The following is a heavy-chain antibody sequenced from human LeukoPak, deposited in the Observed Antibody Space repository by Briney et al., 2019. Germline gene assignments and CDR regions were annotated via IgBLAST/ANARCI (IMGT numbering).Heavy chain of an antibody. CDR2: IYYSGST. CDR3: ASEYYYDSSGLGAFDI. D-gene: IGHD3-22*01. V-gene: IGHV4-39*01. J-gene: IGHJ3*02. CDR1: GGSISSSSYY. Sequence: SETLSLTCTVSGGSISSSSYYWGWIRQPPGKGLEWIGSIYYSGSTYYNPSLKSRVTISVDTSKNQFSLKLSSVTAADAAVYYCASEYYYDSSGLGAFDIWGQGTMVTVSS.